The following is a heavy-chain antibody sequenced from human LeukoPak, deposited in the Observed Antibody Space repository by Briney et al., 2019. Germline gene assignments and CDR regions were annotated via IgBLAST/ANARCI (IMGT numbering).Heavy chain of an antibody. D-gene: IGHD3-10*01. CDR2: IYSGGST. Sequence: PGGSLRLSSAASGCTVRNNYMSWVRQAPGKGLEWVSVIYSGGSTYYADSVKGRFTISRDNSKNTLYLQMNSLRAEDTAVYFCATGERMVRGDGVDYWGQGTLLSVSS. V-gene: IGHV3-66*01. J-gene: IGHJ4*02. CDR1: GCTVRNNY. CDR3: ATGERMVRGDGVDY.